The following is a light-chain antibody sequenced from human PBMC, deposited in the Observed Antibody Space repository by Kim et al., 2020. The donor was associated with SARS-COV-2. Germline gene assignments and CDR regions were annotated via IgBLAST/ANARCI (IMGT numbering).Light chain of an antibody. J-gene: IGKJ4*01. CDR2: AAS. CDR3: QQLNSYLPLT. V-gene: IGKV1-9*01. Sequence: AVGDRVPITCRASQGISSYLAWYQQKPGKAPKLLIYAASTLQSGVPSRFSGSGSGTEFTLTISSLQPEDFATYYCQQLNSYLPLTFGGGTKVDIK. CDR1: QGISSY.